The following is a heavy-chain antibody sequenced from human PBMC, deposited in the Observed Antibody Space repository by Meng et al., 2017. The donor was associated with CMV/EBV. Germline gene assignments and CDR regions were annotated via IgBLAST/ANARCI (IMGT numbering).Heavy chain of an antibody. J-gene: IGHJ5*02. CDR3: ARCLKSYRGAWFDP. CDR1: GGSFSGYY. Sequence: VYGGSFSGYYWSWIRQPPGKGLEWIGEINHSGSTNCNPSLKSRVTISVDTSKNQFSLKLSSVTAADTAVYYCARCLKSYRGAWFDPWGQGTLVTVSS. D-gene: IGHD1-1*01. CDR2: INHSGST. V-gene: IGHV4-34*01.